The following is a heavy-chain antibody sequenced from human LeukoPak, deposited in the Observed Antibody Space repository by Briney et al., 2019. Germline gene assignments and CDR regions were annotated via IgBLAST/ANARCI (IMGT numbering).Heavy chain of an antibody. J-gene: IGHJ4*02. CDR2: IYYSGST. D-gene: IGHD2-2*02. CDR3: AREERYCSRTSCYRGYYFDY. Sequence: SETLSLTCTVPGGSISSYYWSWIRQPPGKGLEWIGHIYYSGSTNYNPSLKSRVTISVDTSKNQFSLKLSSVTAADTAVYYCAREERYCSRTSCYRGYYFDYWGQGTLVTVSS. V-gene: IGHV4-59*01. CDR1: GGSISSYY.